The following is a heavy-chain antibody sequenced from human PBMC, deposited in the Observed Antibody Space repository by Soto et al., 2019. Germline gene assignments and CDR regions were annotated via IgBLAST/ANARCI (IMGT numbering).Heavy chain of an antibody. V-gene: IGHV4-59*11. CDR3: ARGYTGSYFDR. D-gene: IGHD1-26*01. CDR1: GASISGHY. Sequence: SETLSLTCTVSGASISGHYWTWFRQPPGKGLEWIGFVSDSGNTNYDPSLKSRVAISLETSQNQFSLKLSSVTAADTAMYYCARGYTGSYFDRWGQGTLVTVSS. CDR2: VSDSGNT. J-gene: IGHJ4*02.